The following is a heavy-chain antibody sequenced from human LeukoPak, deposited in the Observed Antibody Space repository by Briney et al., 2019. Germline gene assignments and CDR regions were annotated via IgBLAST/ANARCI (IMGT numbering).Heavy chain of an antibody. CDR2: ISSGSTYI. D-gene: IGHD6-25*01. Sequence: PGGSLRLSCAASEFTFSSYSMNWGRQAPGRGLEWVSSISSGSTYIHYADSVKGRFTISRDNAKNSLYLQMSSLRAEDTAVYFCARGVQYIAAGVRYFDYWGQGTLVTVSS. V-gene: IGHV3-21*01. CDR1: EFTFSSYS. CDR3: ARGVQYIAAGVRYFDY. J-gene: IGHJ4*02.